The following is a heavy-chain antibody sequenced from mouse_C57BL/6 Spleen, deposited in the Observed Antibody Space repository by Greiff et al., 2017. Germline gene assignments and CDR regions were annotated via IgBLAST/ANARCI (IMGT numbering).Heavy chain of an antibody. CDR3: TRDGDYGSSYDWYFEV. D-gene: IGHD1-1*01. Sequence: EVKVEESGEGLVKPGGSLKLSCAASGFTFSSYAMSWVRQTPEKRLEWVAYISSGGDYIYYADTVKGRFTISRDNARNTLYLQMSSLKSEDTAMYYCTRDGDYGSSYDWYFEVWGTGTTVTVSS. V-gene: IGHV5-9-1*02. J-gene: IGHJ1*03. CDR1: GFTFSSYA. CDR2: ISSGGDYI.